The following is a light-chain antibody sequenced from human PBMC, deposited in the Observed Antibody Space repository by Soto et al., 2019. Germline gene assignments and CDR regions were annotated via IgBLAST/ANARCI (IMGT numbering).Light chain of an antibody. V-gene: IGKV3-20*01. Sequence: EIVLTQSPGTLSLSPGEVATLSCRDSEGLTHSYLAWYQQKPGQAPSLXIYGASSRETGIPDMFSGSGSGTEFTLTVDRLEPEDFAVYYCHQYGSSTQTFGRGTKVDIK. CDR1: EGLTHSY. CDR2: GAS. J-gene: IGKJ1*01. CDR3: HQYGSSTQT.